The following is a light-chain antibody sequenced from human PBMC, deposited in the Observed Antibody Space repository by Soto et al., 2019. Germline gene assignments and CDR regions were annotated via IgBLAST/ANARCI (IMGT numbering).Light chain of an antibody. J-gene: IGLJ2*01. CDR1: SSDVGSYNL. V-gene: IGLV2-23*02. CDR3: CSYAGGNTFI. CDR2: EVS. Sequence: QSALTQPASVSGSPVQSIIISCTGTSSDVGSYNLVSWYQQHPGKVPKVLIYEVSKRPSGVSNRFSGSKSGNTASLTISGLQAEDEADYYCCSYAGGNTFIFGGGTKLTVL.